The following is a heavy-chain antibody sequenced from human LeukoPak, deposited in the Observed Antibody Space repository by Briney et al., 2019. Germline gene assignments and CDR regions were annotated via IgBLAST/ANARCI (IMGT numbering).Heavy chain of an antibody. Sequence: GRSLRLSCAASGFTFSSYGMHWVRQAPGKGLEWVAVISYDGSNKYYADSVKGRFTISRDNSKNTLYLQMNSLRAEDTAVYYCAKGEKRNEEWELGYWGQGTLVTVSS. CDR1: GFTFSSYG. V-gene: IGHV3-30*18. CDR3: AKGEKRNEEWELGY. CDR2: ISYDGSNK. D-gene: IGHD1-26*01. J-gene: IGHJ4*02.